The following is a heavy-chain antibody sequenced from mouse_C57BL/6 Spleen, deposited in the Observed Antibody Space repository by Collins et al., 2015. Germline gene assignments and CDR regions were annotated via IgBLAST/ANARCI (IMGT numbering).Heavy chain of an antibody. D-gene: IGHD3-1*01. CDR2: ISYSGST. J-gene: IGHJ4*01. CDR1: GYSITSDYA. Sequence: DVQLQESGPGLVKPSQSLSLTCTVTGYSITSDYAWNWIRQFPGNKLEWMGYISYSGSTSYNPSLKSRISITRDTSKNQFFLQLNSVTTEDTATYYCARSGTGGFYYYAMDYWGQGTSVTVSS. V-gene: IGHV3-2*02. CDR3: ARSGTGGFYYYAMDY.